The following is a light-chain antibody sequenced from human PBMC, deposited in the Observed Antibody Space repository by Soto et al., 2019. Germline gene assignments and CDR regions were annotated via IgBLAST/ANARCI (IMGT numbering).Light chain of an antibody. CDR2: HVT. V-gene: IGLV2-14*03. CDR1: SSDIGHYDY. Sequence: QSALTQPASVSGSPGQSITISCTGTSSDIGHYDYVSWYQQHPGKAPKLMIYHVTSRPSGVSNRYSGSKSANSASLTISGLQPDDEADYYCCSFTGSYTYVFGSGTKLTVL. J-gene: IGLJ1*01. CDR3: CSFTGSYTYV.